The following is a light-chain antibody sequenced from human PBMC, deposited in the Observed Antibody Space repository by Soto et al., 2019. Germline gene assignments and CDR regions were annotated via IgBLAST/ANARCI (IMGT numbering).Light chain of an antibody. Sequence: DIQMTQSPSSLSASVGDRVTITCRASQSISSYLNWYQQKPGKAPKLLIYAASSLQSGVPSRFSGSGSGTDFTLTISSLQPEDFATYYCQQIYSTRTFGQGNKVEIK. J-gene: IGKJ1*01. CDR1: QSISSY. CDR2: AAS. CDR3: QQIYSTRT. V-gene: IGKV1-39*01.